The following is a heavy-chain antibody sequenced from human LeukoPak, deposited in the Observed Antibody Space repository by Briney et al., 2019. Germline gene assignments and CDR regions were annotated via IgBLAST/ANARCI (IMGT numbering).Heavy chain of an antibody. Sequence: SGPVLVKPTETLTLTCTVSGFSLRNARMGVSWIRQPPGKGLEWIGYIYYSGSTNYNPSLKSRVTISVDTSKNQFSLKLSSVTAADTAVYYCARGRFWLLLWGQGTLVTVSS. D-gene: IGHD3-22*01. J-gene: IGHJ4*02. CDR1: GFSLRNARMG. CDR2: IYYSGST. CDR3: ARGRFWLLL. V-gene: IGHV4-61*01.